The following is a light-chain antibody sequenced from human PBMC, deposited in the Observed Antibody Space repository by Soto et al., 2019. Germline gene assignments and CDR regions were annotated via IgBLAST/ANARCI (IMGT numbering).Light chain of an antibody. CDR1: QSVDIN. CDR2: GAS. V-gene: IGKV3-15*01. CDR3: QQYRSWSRT. Sequence: GRTQSQATLSVSPGERGTLSCRASQSVDINLAWYQQKPGQAPRLLIYGASTRATDMPGRFSGRGAGAEFTLTISSLQSEDFAVYYCQQYRSWSRTFGHWALVDI. J-gene: IGKJ1*01.